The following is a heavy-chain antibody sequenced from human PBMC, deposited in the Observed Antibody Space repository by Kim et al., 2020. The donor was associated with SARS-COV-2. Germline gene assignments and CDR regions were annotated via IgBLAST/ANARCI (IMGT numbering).Heavy chain of an antibody. V-gene: IGHV4-59*02. D-gene: IGHD2-8*01. J-gene: IGHJ4*02. CDR3: AREPGVEPYYFYH. Sequence: SETLSLTCTVSGGSVSSNYYSWIRKSPGKGLEWIGYMYYSGRTNNNPSFTSRGTMSLDTSKNQFLLKLSSVTVADTDVYYCAREPGVEPYYFYHWGQGTLGPVSA. CDR2: MYYSGRT. CDR1: GGSVSSNY.